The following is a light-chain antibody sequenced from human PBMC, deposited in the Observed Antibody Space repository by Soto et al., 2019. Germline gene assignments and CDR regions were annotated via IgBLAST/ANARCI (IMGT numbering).Light chain of an antibody. CDR1: SSDIGAYNF. CDR2: HVT. J-gene: IGLJ3*02. Sequence: QSVLIQPASVSGSPGQSITIYCTGTSSDIGAYNFVSWYQQHPGKAPKLMIYHVTDRPSGVSDRFSGSKSGNTASLTISGLQAEDEADYHCSSYTTRTTVVFGGGTQLTVL. V-gene: IGLV2-14*01. CDR3: SSYTTRTTVV.